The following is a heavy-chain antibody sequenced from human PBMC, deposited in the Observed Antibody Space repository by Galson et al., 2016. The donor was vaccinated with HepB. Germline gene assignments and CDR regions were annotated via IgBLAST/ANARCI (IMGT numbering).Heavy chain of an antibody. CDR3: AREICGSSNCYVPGLGWFDP. V-gene: IGHV3-11*01. Sequence: SLRLSCAASGFTFSDNYMSWIRQAPGKGPEWLSYISHTGDTTHYADSVKGRFTISRDNAKKSLYLQMDSLRAEDTAVYYCAREICGSSNCYVPGLGWFDPWGQGTLVAVSS. D-gene: IGHD2-2*01. J-gene: IGHJ5*02. CDR2: ISHTGDTT. CDR1: GFTFSDNY.